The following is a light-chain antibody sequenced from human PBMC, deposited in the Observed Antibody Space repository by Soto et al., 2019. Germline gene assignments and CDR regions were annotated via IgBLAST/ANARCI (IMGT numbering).Light chain of an antibody. CDR1: QSISSW. CDR3: QQFSSYSRT. CDR2: SVS. Sequence: DIQMTQSPSTLSASVGDRVTITCRASQSISSWLAWYQQKPGKAPKLLIYSVSNLDSGVPSRFSCSGSGTEFTLTISSLQPDDFATYYCQQFSSYSRTFGQGTKVEMK. J-gene: IGKJ1*01. V-gene: IGKV1-5*01.